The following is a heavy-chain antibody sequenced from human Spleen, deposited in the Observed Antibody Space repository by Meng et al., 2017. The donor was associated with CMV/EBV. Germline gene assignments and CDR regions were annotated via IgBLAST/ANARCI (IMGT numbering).Heavy chain of an antibody. CDR2: ISASSGTI. V-gene: IGHV3-48*03. J-gene: IGHJ6*02. Sequence: GESLKISCAASGFTLSNYEMNWVRQAPGKGLEWVSYISASSGTIYYAGSVQGRFTISRDNAKNSLYLQMNSLRAEDTAVYYCARESDAYYGFNVWGQGTTVTVSS. CDR3: ARESDAYYGFNV. CDR1: GFTLSNYE.